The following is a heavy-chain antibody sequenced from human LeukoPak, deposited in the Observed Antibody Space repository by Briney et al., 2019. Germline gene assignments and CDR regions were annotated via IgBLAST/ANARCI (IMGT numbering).Heavy chain of an antibody. CDR3: ARDPVGYTSSSSDY. J-gene: IGHJ4*02. CDR1: GFTFSSYS. CDR2: ISSSGNTI. Sequence: GGSLRLSCAASGFTFSSYSMNWVRQAPGKGLEWISYISSSGNTIYYADSMKGRFTISRDNANNSLFLQMHSLRDEDTAVYYCARDPVGYTSSSSDYWGQGTLVTVSS. D-gene: IGHD6-6*01. V-gene: IGHV3-48*02.